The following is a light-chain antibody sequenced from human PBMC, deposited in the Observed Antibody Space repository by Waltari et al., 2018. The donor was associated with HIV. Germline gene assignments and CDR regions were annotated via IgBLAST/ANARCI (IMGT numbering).Light chain of an antibody. Sequence: DIVMTQSPDSLTVSLGERATINNLNYLAWYQQKPGQPPRVLIYRASARALGVSDRFSGSGSGTNFSLTISSLQADDLALYYCQQYYSLPPTFGGGTKVEIK. CDR3: QQYYSLPPT. V-gene: IGKV4-1*01. CDR1: LNY. J-gene: IGKJ4*01. CDR2: RAS.